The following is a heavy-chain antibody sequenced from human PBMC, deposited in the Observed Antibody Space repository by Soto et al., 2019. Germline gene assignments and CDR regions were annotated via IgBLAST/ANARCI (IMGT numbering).Heavy chain of an antibody. V-gene: IGHV3-23*01. CDR1: GFTFSSYA. Sequence: EVQLLESGGGLVQPGGSLRLYCAASGFTFSSYAMNWVRQAPGKGLEWVSVISGSGGSTYYADSVKGRFTISRDNSKNTRYLRMNSLRAEDTAVYYCARPISIWYFDYWGQGTLFTVSS. J-gene: IGHJ4*02. CDR3: ARPISIWYFDY. CDR2: ISGSGGST. D-gene: IGHD2-21*01.